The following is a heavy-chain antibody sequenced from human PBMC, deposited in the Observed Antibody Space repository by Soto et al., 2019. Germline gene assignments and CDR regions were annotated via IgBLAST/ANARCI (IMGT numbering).Heavy chain of an antibody. CDR2: ISAYDDNT. D-gene: IGHD3-22*01. CDR1: GYRFTSYG. CDR3: ARGGYYDSSGSRNYYYYGMNV. J-gene: IGHJ6*02. V-gene: IGHV1-18*01. Sequence: QAQLVQSGAEVKRPGASVKVSCRASGYRFTSYGINWVRQAPGQGLEWLGWISAYDDNTNYAQILQGRVSMTTDTSXXTAYMELRSIRADDTAMYYCARGGYYDSSGSRNYYYYGMNVWGQGTTVTVSS.